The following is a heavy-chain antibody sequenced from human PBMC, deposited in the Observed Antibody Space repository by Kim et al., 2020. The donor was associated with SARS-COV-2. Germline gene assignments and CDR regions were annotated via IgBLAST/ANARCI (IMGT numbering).Heavy chain of an antibody. CDR3: AREALAGGGDNDY. Sequence: YADALKGRFTISRDNAKNSLYLQMNSLRDEDTAVYYCAREALAGGGDNDYWGQGTLVTVSS. J-gene: IGHJ4*02. D-gene: IGHD2-21*02. V-gene: IGHV3-48*02.